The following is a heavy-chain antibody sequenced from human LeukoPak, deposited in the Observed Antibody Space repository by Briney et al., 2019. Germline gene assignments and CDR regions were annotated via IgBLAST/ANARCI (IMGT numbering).Heavy chain of an antibody. J-gene: IGHJ6*02. Sequence: GGSLRLSCAASGFTFTLYWMTWVRQAPGKGLEWVANIKEDGNEKYYVDSVKGRFTISRDSAKNSLYLRMNSLRAEDTAVYYCARDKPSRLVVYDHYYGLDVWGQGTTVTVSS. CDR1: GFTFTLYW. V-gene: IGHV3-7*03. CDR2: IKEDGNEK. CDR3: ARDKPSRLVVYDHYYGLDV. D-gene: IGHD3-16*01.